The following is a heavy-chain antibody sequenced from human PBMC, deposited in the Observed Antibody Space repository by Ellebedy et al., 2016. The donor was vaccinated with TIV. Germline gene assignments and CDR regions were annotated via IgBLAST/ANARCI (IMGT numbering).Heavy chain of an antibody. J-gene: IGHJ4*02. V-gene: IGHV5-51*01. Sequence: GESLKISCKGSGYSFTNYWIGWVRQMPGKGLAWMGLIYPGDSDSRYSPSFQGQVTISVDKSLSTAYLQWSSLKASDTATYYCALSGGTYSPIDSWGQGTLVTVSS. CDR3: ALSGGTYSPIDS. CDR1: GYSFTNYW. CDR2: IYPGDSDS. D-gene: IGHD1-26*01.